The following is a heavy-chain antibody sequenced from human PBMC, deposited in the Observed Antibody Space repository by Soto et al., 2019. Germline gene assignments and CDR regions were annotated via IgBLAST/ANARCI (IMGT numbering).Heavy chain of an antibody. V-gene: IGHV4-31*02. CDR1: GGSIISGGYC. D-gene: IGHD3-10*01. CDR2: IYYSGST. J-gene: IGHJ6*02. Sequence: PSETLSLTWTVSGGSIISGGYCWSWIRQHPGKGLEWIGHIYYSGSTYYNPSLKSRVTMSVDTSNHQFSLKLSSVTAADTAVYYCARVRYYGSGSVEYYYYYYGMDVWGQGTTVTVSS. CDR3: ARVRYYGSGSVEYYYYYYGMDV.